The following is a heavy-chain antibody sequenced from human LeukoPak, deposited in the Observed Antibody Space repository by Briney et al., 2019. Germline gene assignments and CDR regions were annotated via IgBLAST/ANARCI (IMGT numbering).Heavy chain of an antibody. CDR1: RFIFSNYW. V-gene: IGHV3-74*01. D-gene: IGHD3-22*01. CDR2: INGDGRST. J-gene: IGHJ4*02. Sequence: GGSLRLSCAASRFIFSNYWMSWVRQAPGKGLVWVSRINGDGRSTTYADSAKGRFTISRDNAKNTLYLQMNSLRVEDTAVYYCARGFDYYDSAASGYWGQGALVTVSS. CDR3: ARGFDYYDSAASGY.